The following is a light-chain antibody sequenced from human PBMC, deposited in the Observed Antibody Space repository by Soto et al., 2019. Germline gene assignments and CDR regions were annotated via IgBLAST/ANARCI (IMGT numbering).Light chain of an antibody. CDR3: QQLNSYPPWT. Sequence: DIQWTQSPSFLSASVGDRVTITSRASQGISSYLACYQQKPGKAPKLLIYAASTLQSGVPSRFSGSGSGTEFTLTISSLQPEDFATYYCQQLNSYPPWTFGQGTKVEIK. V-gene: IGKV1-9*01. CDR2: AAS. J-gene: IGKJ1*01. CDR1: QGISSY.